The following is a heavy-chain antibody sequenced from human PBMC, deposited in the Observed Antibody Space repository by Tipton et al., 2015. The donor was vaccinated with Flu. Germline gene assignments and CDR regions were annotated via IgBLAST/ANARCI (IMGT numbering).Heavy chain of an antibody. CDR3: AKGLYFDWSRIRNDGVEYFQH. Sequence: SLRLSCAASGFTFNNYGMHWVRQAPGKGPEWVALISYDGSNKYYPDSVKGRFTVSRDNSRNTLYLQMNSLRAEDTAVYYCAKGLYFDWSRIRNDGVEYFQHWGQGTLVSVS. D-gene: IGHD3-9*01. CDR1: GFTFNNYG. V-gene: IGHV3-30*18. CDR2: ISYDGSNK. J-gene: IGHJ1*01.